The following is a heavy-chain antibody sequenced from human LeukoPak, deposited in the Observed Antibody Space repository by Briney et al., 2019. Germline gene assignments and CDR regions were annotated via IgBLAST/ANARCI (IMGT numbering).Heavy chain of an antibody. Sequence: PSETLSLTCTVSGGSISRYYWSWIRQPPGKGLEWFGYVYDSGTTNYNPSLKSRVTISVDTSKNQFSLKLNAVTAADTAVYYCARVSWFPGTSYYYMDVWGKGTTVTVS. V-gene: IGHV4-59*01. CDR3: ARVSWFPGTSYYYMDV. CDR2: VYDSGTT. J-gene: IGHJ6*03. CDR1: GGSISRYY. D-gene: IGHD1-1*01.